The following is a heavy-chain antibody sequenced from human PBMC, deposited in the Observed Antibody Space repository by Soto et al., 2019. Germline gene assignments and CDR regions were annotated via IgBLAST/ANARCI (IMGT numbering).Heavy chain of an antibody. CDR3: AREPQSGNYFHYYGLDV. Sequence: SQTLSLTCAISGDSVSSNSAAWSWIRQSPSRGLEWLGRTYYRSKWYDDFAVSVKSRITINPDTSKNQFSLQLSSVTPEDTAVYYCAREPQSGNYFHYYGLDVRGQGTTVTVSS. V-gene: IGHV6-1*01. CDR1: GDSVSSNSAA. J-gene: IGHJ6*02. D-gene: IGHD1-26*01. CDR2: TYYRSKWYD.